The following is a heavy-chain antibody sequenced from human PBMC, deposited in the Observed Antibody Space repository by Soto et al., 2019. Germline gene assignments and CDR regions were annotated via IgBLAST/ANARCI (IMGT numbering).Heavy chain of an antibody. J-gene: IGHJ4*02. CDR2: INPRIGGKT. V-gene: IGHV1-46*03. D-gene: IGHD6-19*01. CDR1: GYILTSNY. Sequence: QVQLMQSGAEVKKPGASVKVSCRASGYILTSNYMHWLRQAPGQGLGRVAMINPRIGGKTHYPQKVQGRVTVTSDPPTSTVYMELSSLSSDDTAVYFCASGDAPSSGWSFDFWGQGTLVTVSS. CDR3: ASGDAPSSGWSFDF.